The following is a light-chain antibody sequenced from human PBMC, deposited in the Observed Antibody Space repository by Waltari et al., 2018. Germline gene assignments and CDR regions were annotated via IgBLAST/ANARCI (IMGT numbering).Light chain of an antibody. J-gene: IGLJ3*02. V-gene: IGLV1-51*01. CDR2: DNN. Sequence: SVLTQPPSVSAAPGQKVTISCSGSSSNIGNNYVSWYQQLPGTAPKLLIYDNNKRPSGIPDRFSGSKSGTSATLGITGLQTGDEADYYCGTWDSGLSAGVFGGGTKLTVL. CDR1: SSNIGNNY. CDR3: GTWDSGLSAGV.